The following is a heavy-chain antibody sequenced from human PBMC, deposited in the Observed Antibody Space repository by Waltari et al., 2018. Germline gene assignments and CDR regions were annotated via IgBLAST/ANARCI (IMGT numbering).Heavy chain of an antibody. Sequence: QVQLQQWGAGLLKPSATLSLTCAVYGGSFSGYYWSWLRPPPGKGLEWIGEINHSGSTNYNPSLKSRVTISVDTSKNQFSLKLSSVTAADTAVYYCARGVRGRYYYYYYMDVWGKGTTVTVSS. CDR3: ARGVRGRYYYYYYMDV. V-gene: IGHV4-34*01. CDR1: GGSFSGYY. D-gene: IGHD3-10*01. J-gene: IGHJ6*03. CDR2: INHSGST.